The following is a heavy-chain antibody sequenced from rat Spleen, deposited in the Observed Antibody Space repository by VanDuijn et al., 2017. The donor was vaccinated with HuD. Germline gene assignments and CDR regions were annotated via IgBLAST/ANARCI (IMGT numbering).Heavy chain of an antibody. CDR3: ETERLGVEG. Sequence: EVQLVESGGDLVQPGRSLKFSCAASGFTFSDYAMAWVRQAPKRGLEWVATISSDGGRNFYRDSVKGRFTISRDNAQNTLYLQMSKLGSEDTAIYYWETERLGVEGWGQGVMVTVSS. J-gene: IGHJ2*01. CDR2: ISSDGGRN. CDR1: GFTFSDYA. D-gene: IGHD4-3*01. V-gene: IGHV5-17*01.